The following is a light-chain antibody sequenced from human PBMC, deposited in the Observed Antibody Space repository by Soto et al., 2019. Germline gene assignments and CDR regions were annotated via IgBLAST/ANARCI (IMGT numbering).Light chain of an antibody. CDR2: GNS. V-gene: IGLV1-40*01. J-gene: IGLJ3*02. Sequence: QSVLTQPPSVSEAPGQRVTISCTGSSSNIGAGYDVHWYQQLPGTAPKLLIYGNSNRPSGVPDRFSGSKSGTSASLAITGLQAEDEADYYCQSYDSSLSGGVFGGGPKLTVL. CDR3: QSYDSSLSGGV. CDR1: SSNIGAGYD.